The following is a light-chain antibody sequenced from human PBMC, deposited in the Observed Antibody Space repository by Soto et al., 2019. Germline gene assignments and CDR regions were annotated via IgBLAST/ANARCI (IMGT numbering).Light chain of an antibody. CDR1: QSVSSY. CDR2: DAS. CDR3: QRRSNWPLT. V-gene: IGKV3-11*01. Sequence: EIVLTQSPATLSLSPGERATLSCRASQSVSSYLAWYQHKPGQAPRLLIYDASNRATGIPARFSGSESGTDFTLTISSLEPEDFAVYYCQRRSNWPLTFGGGTKVEIK. J-gene: IGKJ4*01.